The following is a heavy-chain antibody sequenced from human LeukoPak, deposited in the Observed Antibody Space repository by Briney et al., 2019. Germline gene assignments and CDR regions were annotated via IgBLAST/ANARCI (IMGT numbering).Heavy chain of an antibody. V-gene: IGHV4-61*02. D-gene: IGHD3-22*01. Sequence: SETLSLTCTVSGGSISSGSYYWSWIRQPAGKGLEWIGRIYTSGSTNYNPSLKSRVTISVDTSKNQFSLKLSSVTAADTAVYYCARAASNYYYSLFDCWGQGTLVTVSS. CDR2: IYTSGST. J-gene: IGHJ4*02. CDR3: ARAASNYYYSLFDC. CDR1: GGSISSGSYY.